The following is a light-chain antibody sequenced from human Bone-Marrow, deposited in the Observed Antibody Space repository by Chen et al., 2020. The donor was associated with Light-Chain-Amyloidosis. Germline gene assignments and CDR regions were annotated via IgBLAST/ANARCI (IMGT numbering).Light chain of an antibody. Sequence: YVLTQPPSESVAPGQTARITCGGDGIGSTSVHWYQQKPGQAPVLVVYDDSDRPSGIPERFSGSNSGNTATLTISRVEAGDEADYYCQVWDSNSDHPVFGGGTKLTVL. CDR3: QVWDSNSDHPV. V-gene: IGLV3-21*02. J-gene: IGLJ3*02. CDR1: GIGSTS. CDR2: DDS.